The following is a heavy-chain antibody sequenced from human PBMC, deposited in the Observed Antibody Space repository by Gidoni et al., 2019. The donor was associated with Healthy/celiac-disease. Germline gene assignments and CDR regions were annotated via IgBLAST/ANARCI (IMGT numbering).Heavy chain of an antibody. CDR3: ASEHDYGDYEVDY. J-gene: IGHJ4*02. CDR1: GYSFTSYW. CDR2: ISPSDSYP. D-gene: IGHD4-17*01. Sequence: EVQLVQSGAEVEQPGESLRISGKGSGYSFTSYWISWVRQMPGKGLEWMGRISPSDSYPNYSPSFQGHVTISADKSISPAYLQWRSLKASYTSMYYCASEHDYGDYEVDYWGQGPLVTVSS. V-gene: IGHV5-10-1*01.